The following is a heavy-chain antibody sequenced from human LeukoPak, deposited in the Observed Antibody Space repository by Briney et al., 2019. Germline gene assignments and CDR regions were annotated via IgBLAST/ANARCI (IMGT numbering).Heavy chain of an antibody. J-gene: IGHJ4*02. D-gene: IGHD5-24*01. CDR1: GFTFSSYA. CDR2: ISGSGGST. CDR3: AKGSRDGYKPIKRHFFDY. V-gene: IGHV3-23*01. Sequence: GGSLRLSCAASGFTFSSYAMSWVRQAPGKGLEWVSAISGSGGSTYYADSVKGRFTISRDNSKNTLYLQMNSLRAEDTAVYYCAKGSRDGYKPIKRHFFDYWGQGTLVTVSS.